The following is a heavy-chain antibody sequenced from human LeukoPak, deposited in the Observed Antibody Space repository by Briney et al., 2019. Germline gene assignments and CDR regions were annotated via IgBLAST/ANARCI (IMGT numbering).Heavy chain of an antibody. CDR3: ARVQGSPY. J-gene: IGHJ4*02. V-gene: IGHV3-23*01. Sequence: GGSLRLSCAASGFTFSSYAMSWVRQAPGKGLEWVSAISARGDSPHYADSVKGRFTISRDNSKNTLYLQLNSLRAEDTAVYYCARVQGSPYWGQGTLVTVSS. CDR1: GFTFSSYA. CDR2: ISARGDSP.